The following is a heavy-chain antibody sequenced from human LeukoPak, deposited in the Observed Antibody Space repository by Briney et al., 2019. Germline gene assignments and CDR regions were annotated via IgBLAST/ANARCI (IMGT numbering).Heavy chain of an antibody. D-gene: IGHD2-2*01. CDR3: TREVLIVVEPASNTIDF. CDR2: ISKSGTYI. CDR1: GFTFRDYT. Sequence: GGSLRLSCAASGFTFRDYTMNWVRQAPGKGLEWVSAISKSGTYIKYADSVKGRFTVPRDNAKNSLFLQMNSLRVEDTALYFCTREVLIVVEPASNTIDFWGQGNRVTVSS. J-gene: IGHJ4*02. V-gene: IGHV3-21*01.